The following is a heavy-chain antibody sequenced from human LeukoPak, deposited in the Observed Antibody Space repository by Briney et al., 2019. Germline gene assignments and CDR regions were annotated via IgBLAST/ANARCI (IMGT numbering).Heavy chain of an antibody. Sequence: GRSLRLSCAASGFTFGSYGMHWVRQAPGKGLEWVAVISYDGSNKYYADSVKGRFTISRDNSKSTLYLQMSSLRAEDTAVYYCAKENQYYDILTGLDYWGQGTLVTVSS. CDR3: AKENQYYDILTGLDY. CDR2: ISYDGSNK. CDR1: GFTFGSYG. J-gene: IGHJ4*02. D-gene: IGHD3-9*01. V-gene: IGHV3-30*18.